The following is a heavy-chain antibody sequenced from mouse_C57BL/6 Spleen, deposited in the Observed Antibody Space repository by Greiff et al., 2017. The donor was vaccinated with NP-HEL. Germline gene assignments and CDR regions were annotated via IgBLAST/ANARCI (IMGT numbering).Heavy chain of an antibody. CDR2: IDPSDSYT. CDR3: ARGANSHLDY. D-gene: IGHD4-1*01. Sequence: QVQLQQPGAELVMPGASVKLSCKASGYTFTSYWMHWVKQRPGQGLEWIGEIDPSDSYTNYNQKFKGKSTLTVDKSSSTAYMQLSSLTSEDSAVYYCARGANSHLDYWGQGTTLTVSS. CDR1: GYTFTSYW. J-gene: IGHJ2*01. V-gene: IGHV1-69*01.